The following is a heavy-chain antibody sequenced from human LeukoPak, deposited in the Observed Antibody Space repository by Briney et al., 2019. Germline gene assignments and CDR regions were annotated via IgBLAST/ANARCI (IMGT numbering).Heavy chain of an antibody. Sequence: PSETLSLTCTGSGGSISCYYWSWVRQPPPKCLEWIGYIYSSGITSYSPSLKSRLTISVDTSKNQFSLRLSSVTAADTALYYCARLATDSDILTGSDYWGQGTLVTVSS. D-gene: IGHD3-9*01. J-gene: IGHJ4*02. CDR2: IYSSGIT. V-gene: IGHV4-59*08. CDR3: ARLATDSDILTGSDY. CDR1: GGSISCYY.